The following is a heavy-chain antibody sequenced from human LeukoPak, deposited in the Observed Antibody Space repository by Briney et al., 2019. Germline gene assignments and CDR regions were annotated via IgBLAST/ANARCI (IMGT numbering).Heavy chain of an antibody. Sequence: GGSLRLSCAASGFTFSSYWMHWVRQVPGKGLVWVSRINTDGSTTSYADSVKGRFTISRDNAKNTLSLQMNSLRAEDTAVYYCATGRSGNAYWGQGTLVTVSS. CDR2: INTDGSTT. J-gene: IGHJ4*02. V-gene: IGHV3-74*01. CDR1: GFTFSSYW. CDR3: ATGRSGNAY. D-gene: IGHD5-12*01.